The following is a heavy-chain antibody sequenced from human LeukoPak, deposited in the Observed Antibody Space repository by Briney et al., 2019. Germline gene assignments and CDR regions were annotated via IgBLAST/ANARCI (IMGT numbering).Heavy chain of an antibody. CDR2: LYNDADDSAT. J-gene: IGHJ4*02. D-gene: IGHD3-22*01. V-gene: IGHV3-66*01. CDR3: CLGADVSGYRALDY. CDR1: GFTVSSSF. Sequence: GGSLRLSCVGSGFTVSSSFMSWVRQAPGKGLEWVSNLYNDADDSATHYADSVKGRFTISRDNSQNTLYLQMNGLRAEDTAVYYCCLGADVSGYRALDYWGQGTLVSVSS.